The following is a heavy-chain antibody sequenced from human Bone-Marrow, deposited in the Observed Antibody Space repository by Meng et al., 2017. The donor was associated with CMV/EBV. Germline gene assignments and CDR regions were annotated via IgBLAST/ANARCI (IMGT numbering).Heavy chain of an antibody. CDR1: GYTFTGYY. D-gene: IGHD2-2*02. CDR2: INSNSGGT. V-gene: IGHV1-2*02. CDR3: ARVWYETSCYTHCYYYGMDV. Sequence: ASVKVSCKASGYTFTGYYMHWVRQAPGQGLEWMGWINSNSGGTNYAQKFQGRVTMTRDTSISTAYMELSRLRSDDTAVYYCARVWYETSCYTHCYYYGMDVWGQGTTVTVSS. J-gene: IGHJ6*02.